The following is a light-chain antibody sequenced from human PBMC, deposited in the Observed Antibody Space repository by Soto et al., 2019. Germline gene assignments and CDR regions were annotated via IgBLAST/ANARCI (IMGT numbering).Light chain of an antibody. CDR3: QQSYSTPFP. CDR1: QAIGIY. CDR2: AAS. Sequence: DIKVTQSPSSLSASVGDRVTITCRASQAIGIYLNWYQQEPGKAPKLLIYAASTLQSGVPSRFRGSGSGTDFTLTIGSLQPEDFATYFCQQSYSTPFPFCPGSIVDIK. J-gene: IGKJ3*01. V-gene: IGKV1-39*01.